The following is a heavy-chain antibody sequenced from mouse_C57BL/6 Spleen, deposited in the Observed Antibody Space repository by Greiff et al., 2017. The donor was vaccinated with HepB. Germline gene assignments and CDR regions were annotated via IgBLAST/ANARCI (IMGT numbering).Heavy chain of an antibody. V-gene: IGHV1-22*01. CDR2: INPNNGGT. J-gene: IGHJ1*03. Sequence: VQLKQSGPELVKPGASVKMSCKASGYTFTDYNMHWVKQSHGKSLEWIGYINPNNGGTSYNQKFKGKATLTVNKSSSTAYMELRSLTSEDSAVYYCASHYYGSSYVGWYFDVWGTGTTVTVSS. D-gene: IGHD1-1*01. CDR1: GYTFTDYN. CDR3: ASHYYGSSYVGWYFDV.